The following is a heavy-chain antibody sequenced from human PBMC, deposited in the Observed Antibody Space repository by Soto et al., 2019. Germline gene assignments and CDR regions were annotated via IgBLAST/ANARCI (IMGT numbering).Heavy chain of an antibody. Sequence: SETLSLTCTVSGDSISNGDYYWSWIRQPPGRGLEWIGYIDSSGSTYYNPSLKSRLTMSVDMSKNQFSLRLTSVTAADTAVYYCARRYLYWGQGLLVTVSS. J-gene: IGHJ4*02. CDR2: IDSSGST. D-gene: IGHD3-16*02. CDR1: GDSISNGDYY. V-gene: IGHV4-30-4*01. CDR3: ARRYLY.